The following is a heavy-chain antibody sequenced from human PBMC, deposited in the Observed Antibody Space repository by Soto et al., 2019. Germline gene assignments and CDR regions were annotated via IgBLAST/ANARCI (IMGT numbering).Heavy chain of an antibody. V-gene: IGHV3-48*03. CDR2: ISSSGSTI. CDR1: GFTFSSYE. J-gene: IGHJ6*02. Sequence: GSLRLSCAASGFTFSSYEMNWVRQAPGKGLEWVSYISSSGSTIYYADSVKGRFTISRDNAKNSLYLQMNSLRAEDTAVYYCARINGGRYYYGMDVWGQGTTVTVS. CDR3: ARINGGRYYYGMDV. D-gene: IGHD2-8*01.